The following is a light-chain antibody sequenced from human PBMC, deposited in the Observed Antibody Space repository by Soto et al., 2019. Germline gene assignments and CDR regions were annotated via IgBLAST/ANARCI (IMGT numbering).Light chain of an antibody. CDR3: SSYTSTSTVI. CDR2: EVS. CDR1: RNDIGGYNY. V-gene: IGLV2-14*01. Sequence: QPALTQPASVSGSPGQSITISCTGTRNDIGGYNYVSWYQQHPGKAPKLLIFEVSNRPSGVSNRFSGSKSGNTASLTISGLQPEDEADYYCSSYTSTSTVIFGGGTKLTVL. J-gene: IGLJ2*01.